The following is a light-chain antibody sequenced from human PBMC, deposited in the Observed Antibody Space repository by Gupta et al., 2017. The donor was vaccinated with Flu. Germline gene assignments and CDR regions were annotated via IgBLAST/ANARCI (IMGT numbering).Light chain of an antibody. CDR1: SSNIGSNY. V-gene: IGLV1-44*01. CDR3: AAWDDSLNGHYV. Sequence: SSNIGSNYVNWYQQVPGTAPKLLIYGNNQRPSGVPDRFSGSKSGTSASLAISGLQAGDEADYYCAAWDDSLNGHYVFGTGTKVTVL. J-gene: IGLJ1*01. CDR2: GNN.